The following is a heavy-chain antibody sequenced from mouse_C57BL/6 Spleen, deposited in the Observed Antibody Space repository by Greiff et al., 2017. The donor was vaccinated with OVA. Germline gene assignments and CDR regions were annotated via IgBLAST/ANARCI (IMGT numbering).Heavy chain of an antibody. CDR1: GYTFTDYN. D-gene: IGHD3-2*02. J-gene: IGHJ2*01. V-gene: IGHV1-18*01. Sequence: VQLQQSGPELVKPGASVKIPCKASGYTFTDYNMDWVKQSHGKSLEWIGDINPNNGGTIYNQQFKGRATLTVDKSYSTADMDLRSVTSEDTAVYYCARGSSGYVRYCDYWGQGTTLTLSS. CDR3: ARGSSGYVRYCDY. CDR2: INPNNGGT.